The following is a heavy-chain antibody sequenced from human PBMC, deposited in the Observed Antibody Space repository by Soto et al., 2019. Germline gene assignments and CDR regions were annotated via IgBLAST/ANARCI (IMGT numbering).Heavy chain of an antibody. Sequence: SVKVSCKASGFTFTSSAMQWVRQARGQRLEWIGWIVVGSGNTNYAQKSQERVTITRDMSTSTAYMELSSLRSEDTAVYYCAAVGDCTNGVCYNDWGQGTLVTVSS. D-gene: IGHD2-8*01. CDR2: IVVGSGNT. J-gene: IGHJ4*02. CDR1: GFTFTSSA. V-gene: IGHV1-58*02. CDR3: AAVGDCTNGVCYND.